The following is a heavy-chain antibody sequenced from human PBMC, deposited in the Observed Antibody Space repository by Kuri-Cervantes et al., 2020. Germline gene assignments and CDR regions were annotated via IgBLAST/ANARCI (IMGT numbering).Heavy chain of an antibody. CDR2: IYYSGST. V-gene: IGHV4-61*01. Sequence: SETLSLTCTVSGGSVSSGSYYWSWIRQPPGKGLEWIGYIYYSGSTNYNPSLKSRVTISVDTSKNQFSLKLSSVTAADTAVYYCARSDYGDYPHFDYWGQGTLVTVSS. J-gene: IGHJ4*02. D-gene: IGHD4-17*01. CDR3: ARSDYGDYPHFDY. CDR1: GGSVSSGSYY.